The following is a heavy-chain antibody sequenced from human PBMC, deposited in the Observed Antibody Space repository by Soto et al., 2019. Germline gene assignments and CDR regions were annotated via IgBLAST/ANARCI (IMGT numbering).Heavy chain of an antibody. CDR3: ARTHGDIAATDY. J-gene: IGHJ4*02. D-gene: IGHD6-6*01. CDR1: GGSISSYY. V-gene: IGHV4-59*01. CDR2: IYYSGST. Sequence: PSETLSLTCTVSGGSISSYYWSWIRQPPGKGLEWIGYIYYSGSTNYNPSLKSRVTISVDTSKNQFSLKLSSVTAADTAVYYCARTHGDIAATDYWGKGTRGTVPS.